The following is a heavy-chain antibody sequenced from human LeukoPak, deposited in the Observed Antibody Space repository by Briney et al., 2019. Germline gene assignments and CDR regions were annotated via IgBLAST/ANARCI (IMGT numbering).Heavy chain of an antibody. J-gene: IGHJ2*01. Sequence: GASVKVSCKAPDDNFINYGFTWVRQAPGQGLEWMGWVSAYNGNTNYLGRLQGRVTMTTETSTNTVYMELRGLRSDDTAMYYCVRLSTNNWVSGYDPQLYFDLWGRGTLVTVSS. D-gene: IGHD5-12*01. CDR3: VRLSTNNWVSGYDPQLYFDL. CDR2: VSAYNGNT. V-gene: IGHV1-18*01. CDR1: DDNFINYG.